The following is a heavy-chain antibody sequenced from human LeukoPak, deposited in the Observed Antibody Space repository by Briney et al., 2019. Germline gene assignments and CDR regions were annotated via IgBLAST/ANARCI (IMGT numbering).Heavy chain of an antibody. Sequence: PSEALSLTCTVSGGSISSSSYYWGWIRQPPGKGLEWIGSIYYSGSTYYNPSLKSRVTISVDTSKNQFSLQLTSVTAADTAVYYCARGMASMVRGVIILWFDPWGQGTLITVSS. D-gene: IGHD3-10*01. V-gene: IGHV4-39*07. CDR1: GGSISSSSYY. J-gene: IGHJ5*02. CDR3: ARGMASMVRGVIILWFDP. CDR2: IYYSGST.